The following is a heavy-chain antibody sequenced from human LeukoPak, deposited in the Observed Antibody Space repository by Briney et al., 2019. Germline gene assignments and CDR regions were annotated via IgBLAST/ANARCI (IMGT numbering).Heavy chain of an antibody. CDR3: AKHLRRRFFSKTLGLDP. J-gene: IGHJ5*02. CDR1: GGSFSGDY. CDR2: INHSGST. D-gene: IGHD3-3*01. V-gene: IGHV4-34*01. Sequence: PSETLSLTCAVYGGSFSGDYWSWIRQPPGKGLEWIGQINHSGSTNYNPSLKSRVTISLDTSKNQFSLKLRSVTAADTAAYYCAKHLRRRFFSKTLGLDPWGQGTLVTVSS.